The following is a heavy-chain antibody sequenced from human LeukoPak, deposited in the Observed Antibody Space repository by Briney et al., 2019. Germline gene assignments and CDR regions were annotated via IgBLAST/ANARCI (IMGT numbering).Heavy chain of an antibody. Sequence: SETLSLTRTVSGGSISSSSYYWGWIRQPPGKGLEWIGSIYYSGSTYYNPSLKSRVTISVDTSKNQFSLKLSSVTAADTAVYYCARQAEDYDFWSGYYTGRDYFDYWGQGTLVTVSS. CDR2: IYYSGST. D-gene: IGHD3-3*01. V-gene: IGHV4-39*01. CDR3: ARQAEDYDFWSGYYTGRDYFDY. CDR1: GGSISSSSYY. J-gene: IGHJ4*02.